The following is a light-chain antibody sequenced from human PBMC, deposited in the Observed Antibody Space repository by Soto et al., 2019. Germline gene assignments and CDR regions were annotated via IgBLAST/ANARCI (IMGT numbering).Light chain of an antibody. V-gene: IGKV1-5*03. CDR2: KAS. J-gene: IGKJ1*01. CDR3: QQSYRNPRT. Sequence: DIQITQAPSTLSASVGDRVTITCRASQSISSWLAWYQQKPGKAPKLLIYKASSLESGVPSRFGCSGSGTDFTLTISSLQPEDFATYYCQQSYRNPRTFGLGTKVDIK. CDR1: QSISSW.